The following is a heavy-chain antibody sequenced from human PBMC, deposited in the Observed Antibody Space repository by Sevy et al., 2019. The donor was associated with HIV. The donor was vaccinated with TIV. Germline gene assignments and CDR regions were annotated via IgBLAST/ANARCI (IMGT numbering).Heavy chain of an antibody. V-gene: IGHV3-23*01. CDR3: AKDRRYGDIGLFDY. CDR1: GFTFSSYA. CDR2: ISGRGDTT. J-gene: IGHJ4*02. Sequence: GGSLRLSCGASGFTFSSYAMSWVRQAPGKGLEWVSVISGRGDTTYYAHSVKGRFTLSRDNSKNTLYLQMNSLRVEDTAVYYCAKDRRYGDIGLFDYWGQGTLVTVSS. D-gene: IGHD4-17*01.